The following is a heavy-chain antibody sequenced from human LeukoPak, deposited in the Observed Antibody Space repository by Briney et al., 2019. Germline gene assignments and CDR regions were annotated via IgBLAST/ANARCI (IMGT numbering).Heavy chain of an antibody. CDR2: INSDGSST. CDR1: GFTFSSYW. D-gene: IGHD2-2*01. Sequence: PGGSLRLSCAASGFTFSSYWMHWVRQAPGKGLVWVSRINSDGSSTSYADSVKGRFTISRDNAKNTLYLQMNSLRAEDTAVYYCARDPTLSSSAPYFDYWGQGTLVTVSS. V-gene: IGHV3-74*01. CDR3: ARDPTLSSSAPYFDY. J-gene: IGHJ4*02.